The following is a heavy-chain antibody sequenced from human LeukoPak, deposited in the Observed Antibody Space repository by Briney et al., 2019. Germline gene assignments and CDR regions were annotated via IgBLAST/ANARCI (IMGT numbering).Heavy chain of an antibody. D-gene: IGHD5-18*01. CDR3: VVDTTLAFYFDY. Sequence: GGSLRLSCAASGFTFSSYAMGWVRQAPGKGLEWVSTVSGSGGNTYYADSVKGWFTISRNNSKNTVYLQMNSLRAEDTAVYYCVVDTTLAFYFDYWGQGTLVTVSS. CDR2: VSGSGGNT. J-gene: IGHJ4*02. V-gene: IGHV3-23*01. CDR1: GFTFSSYA.